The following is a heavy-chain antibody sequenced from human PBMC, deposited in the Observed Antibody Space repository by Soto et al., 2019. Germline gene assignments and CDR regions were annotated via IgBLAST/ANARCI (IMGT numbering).Heavy chain of an antibody. D-gene: IGHD2-15*01. Sequence: GGSLRLSCAASGFTFSSYAMSWVRQAPGKGLEWVSAISGSGGSTYYADSVKGRFTISRDNSKNTLYLQMNSLRAEDTAVYYCAKVGPRGYRSGGSCYPLFDYWGQGTLVTVSS. V-gene: IGHV3-23*01. CDR3: AKVGPRGYRSGGSCYPLFDY. CDR2: ISGSGGST. CDR1: GFTFSSYA. J-gene: IGHJ4*02.